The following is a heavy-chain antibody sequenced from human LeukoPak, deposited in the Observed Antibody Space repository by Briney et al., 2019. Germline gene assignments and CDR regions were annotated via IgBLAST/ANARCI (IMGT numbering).Heavy chain of an antibody. Sequence: GGSLRLSCAASGFTFSSYGMHWVRQAPGKGLEWVAFIRYDGSNKYYADSVKGRFTISRDNSKNTLYLQMNSLRAEDTAVYYCAKAPPDILTGYDGAFDIWGQGTMVTVSS. CDR1: GFTFSSYG. CDR2: IRYDGSNK. V-gene: IGHV3-30*02. D-gene: IGHD3-9*01. CDR3: AKAPPDILTGYDGAFDI. J-gene: IGHJ3*02.